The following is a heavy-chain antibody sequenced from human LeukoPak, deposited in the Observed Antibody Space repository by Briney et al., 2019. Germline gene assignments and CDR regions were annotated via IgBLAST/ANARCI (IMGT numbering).Heavy chain of an antibody. J-gene: IGHJ6*02. CDR1: GGSISSYY. D-gene: IGHD1-1*01. Sequence: SETLSLTCTVSGGSISSYYWSWIRQPPGKGLEWIGYIYYSGSTNYNPSLKSRVTISVDTSKNQFSLKLSSVTAADTAVYYCAGVPGTNYYYYGMDVWGQGTTVTVS. CDR3: AGVPGTNYYYYGMDV. V-gene: IGHV4-59*01. CDR2: IYYSGST.